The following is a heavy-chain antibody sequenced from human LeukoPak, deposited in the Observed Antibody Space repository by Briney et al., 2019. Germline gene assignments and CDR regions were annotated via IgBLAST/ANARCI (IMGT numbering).Heavy chain of an antibody. Sequence: ASVKVSCKASGYTFTSYYMHWVRQAPGQGLEWRGIINPSGGSTSYAQKFQGRVTMTRDMSTSTVYMELSSLRAEDTAVYYCARLGIAAAGTWEIFDYWGQGTLVTVSS. CDR3: ARLGIAAAGTWEIFDY. D-gene: IGHD6-13*01. CDR2: INPSGGST. J-gene: IGHJ4*02. V-gene: IGHV1-46*01. CDR1: GYTFTSYY.